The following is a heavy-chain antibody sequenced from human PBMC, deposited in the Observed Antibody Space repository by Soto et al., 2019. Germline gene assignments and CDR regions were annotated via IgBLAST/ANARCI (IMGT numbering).Heavy chain of an antibody. CDR1: HNTNGMR. D-gene: IGHD3-22*01. Sequence: HNTNGMRVSWIRQPSGKAREWLGRIGGDYEIYYRTSLKTRLTISKDTSKTQVVLTMTNMDPVDTATYYCARIPYYHDSSGYYYGAFDIWRQLKMVTVS. CDR2: IGGDYEI. V-gene: IGHV2-70*04. J-gene: IGHJ3*02. CDR3: ARIPYYHDSSGYYYGAFDI.